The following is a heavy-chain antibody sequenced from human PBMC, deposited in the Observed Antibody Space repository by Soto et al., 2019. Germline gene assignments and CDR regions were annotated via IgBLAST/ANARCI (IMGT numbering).Heavy chain of an antibody. CDR3: ARDQPGYSYGYGLGY. V-gene: IGHV3-21*01. CDR1: GFTFSSYS. CDR2: ISSSSSYI. Sequence: EVQLVESGGGLVKPGGSLRLSCAASGFTFSSYSMNWVRQAPGKGLEWVSSISSSSSYIYYADSVKGRFTISRDTAKNSLYLQMNSLRDEDTAVYYCARDQPGYSYGYGLGYWGQGTLVTVSS. D-gene: IGHD5-18*01. J-gene: IGHJ4*02.